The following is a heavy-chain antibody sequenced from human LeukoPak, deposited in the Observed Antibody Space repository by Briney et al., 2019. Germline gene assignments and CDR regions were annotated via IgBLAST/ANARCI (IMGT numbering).Heavy chain of an antibody. J-gene: IGHJ4*02. Sequence: GGSLRLSCAASGFSISNYNMNWVRQAPGKGLESVSRINTDGTVTTYADSVKGRFTVSRDNADNTMFLQMNSVRDEDTAVYYCATKQWLAPPPDSWGQGTPVTVSS. D-gene: IGHD6-19*01. CDR1: GFSISNYN. CDR2: INTDGTVT. V-gene: IGHV3-74*01. CDR3: ATKQWLAPPPDS.